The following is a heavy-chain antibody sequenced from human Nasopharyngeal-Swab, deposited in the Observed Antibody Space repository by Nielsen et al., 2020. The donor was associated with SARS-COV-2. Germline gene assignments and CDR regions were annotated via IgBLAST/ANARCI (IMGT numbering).Heavy chain of an antibody. Sequence: ASVKVSCKASGYTFTRYAMHWVRQAPGQRLEWMGWINAGNGNTKSSEKFQGRVTITRDTSASTAYMELSSLRSEDTAVYYCAREGVRGVIRGNWFDPWGQGTLVTVSS. V-gene: IGHV1-3*01. J-gene: IGHJ5*02. CDR1: GYTFTRYA. CDR2: INAGNGNT. CDR3: AREGVRGVIRGNWFDP. D-gene: IGHD3-10*01.